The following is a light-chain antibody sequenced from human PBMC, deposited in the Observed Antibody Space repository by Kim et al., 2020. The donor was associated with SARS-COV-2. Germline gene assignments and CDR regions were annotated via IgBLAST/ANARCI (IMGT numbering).Light chain of an antibody. J-gene: IGKJ2*01. CDR1: QVISNN. V-gene: IGKV3-15*01. CDR3: HKYEDWPPGET. Sequence: PGETAPLTGRASQVISNNVAWYQHKPGQPPRLLIYGASVRAAGIPARYSGGGGGTDCTPTVSSGQSEDFAIYYCHKYEDWPPGETFGQGTKLEI. CDR2: GAS.